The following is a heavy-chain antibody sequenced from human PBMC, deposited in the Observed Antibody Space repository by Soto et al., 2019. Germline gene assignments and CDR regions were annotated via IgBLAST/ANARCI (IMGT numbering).Heavy chain of an antibody. V-gene: IGHV4-31*03. CDR3: ARDLSATVVNRSNGMDV. Sequence: PSEPMSLTCTVFGGTIRSGGYYLSWIRQHPGKGLEWIGYIYYSGSTYYNPSLKSRVTISVDTSKNQFSLKLSSVTAADTAVYYCARDLSATVVNRSNGMDVWGQGNTVTGSS. D-gene: IGHD4-17*01. CDR2: IYYSGST. CDR1: GGTIRSGGYY. J-gene: IGHJ6*02.